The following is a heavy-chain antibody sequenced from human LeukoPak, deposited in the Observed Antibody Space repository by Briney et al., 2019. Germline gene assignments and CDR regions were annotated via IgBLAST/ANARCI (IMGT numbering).Heavy chain of an antibody. CDR3: ARDSSYYYGSGYFDY. V-gene: IGHV3-33*01. J-gene: IGHJ4*02. Sequence: GGSLRLSCAASGFTFSSYGMHWVRRAPGKGLEWVAVIWYDGSNKYYADSVKGRFTISRDNSKNTLYLQMNSLRAEDTAVYYCARDSSYYYGSGYFDYWGQGTLVTVSS. CDR2: IWYDGSNK. D-gene: IGHD3-10*01. CDR1: GFTFSSYG.